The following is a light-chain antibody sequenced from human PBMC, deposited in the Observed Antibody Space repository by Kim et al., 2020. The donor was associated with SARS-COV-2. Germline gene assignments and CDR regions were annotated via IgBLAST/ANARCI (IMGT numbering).Light chain of an antibody. Sequence: SYELTQPPSVSVAPGKTARITCGGNNIGSKSVHWYQQKPGQAPVLVIYYDSDRPSGIPERFSGSNSGNTATLTISRVEAGAEADYYCQVWDSSGDHEVFG. CDR2: YDS. J-gene: IGLJ3*02. CDR1: NIGSKS. V-gene: IGLV3-21*04. CDR3: QVWDSSGDHEV.